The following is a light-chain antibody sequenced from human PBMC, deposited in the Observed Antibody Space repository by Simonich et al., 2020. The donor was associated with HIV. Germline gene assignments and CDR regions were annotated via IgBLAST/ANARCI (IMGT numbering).Light chain of an antibody. CDR2: WAA. Sequence: EIVMTQSPDSLAVSLGERATINCKSSQSILYSSKNKNSLAWYQQKPVQPPKLLIYWAATRESGVPDRFSGSGSGTDYTLTISSLQAEDVAVYYCQQYYSALSFGGGTRVEIK. J-gene: IGKJ4*01. V-gene: IGKV4-1*01. CDR3: QQYYSALS. CDR1: QSILYSSKNKNS.